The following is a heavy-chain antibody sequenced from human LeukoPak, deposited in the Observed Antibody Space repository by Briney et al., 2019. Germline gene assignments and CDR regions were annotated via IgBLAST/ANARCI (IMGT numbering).Heavy chain of an antibody. V-gene: IGHV3-21*01. CDR1: GFTFSSYS. J-gene: IGHJ4*02. D-gene: IGHD3-22*01. CDR2: ISSSSCYI. Sequence: KAGGSLRLSCAASGFTFSSYSMNWVRQAPGKGLEWVSSISSSSCYIYYADSVKGRFTFSRDNAKNSLYLQMNSLRAEDTAVYYCARVVSEYYYDSSGYYSHWGQGTLVTVSS. CDR3: ARVVSEYYYDSSGYYSH.